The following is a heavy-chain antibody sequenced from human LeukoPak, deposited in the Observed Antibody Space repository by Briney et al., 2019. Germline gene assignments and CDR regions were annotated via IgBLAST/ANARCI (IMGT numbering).Heavy chain of an antibody. V-gene: IGHV3-7*01. CDR1: GCTFSSYW. J-gene: IGHJ4*02. Sequence: GGSLRLSCAASGCTFSSYWMNWVRQAPGKGLEWVANIKQDGSEKYYVDSVKGRFTISRDNDKHSLYLQMKSLRAEDTAVYYCARTRRLELQEPFFDYWGQGTLVTVSS. D-gene: IGHD1-7*01. CDR3: ARTRRLELQEPFFDY. CDR2: IKQDGSEK.